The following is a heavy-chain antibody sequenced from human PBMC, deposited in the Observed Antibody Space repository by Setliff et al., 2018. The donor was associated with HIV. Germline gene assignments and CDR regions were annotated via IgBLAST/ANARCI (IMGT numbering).Heavy chain of an antibody. CDR2: IYYTGST. J-gene: IGHJ4*02. D-gene: IGHD3-10*01. CDR3: ARNRVPSSL. V-gene: IGHV4-59*01. CDR1: GGSMSSYY. Sequence: KPSETLSLTCTVSGGSMSSYYWSWIRQPPGKGLEWIGSIYYTGSTDYNPSLMSRVTISLDTPKNQFSLKLNSVIAADTAVYYCARNRVPSSLWGQGTLVTVPQ.